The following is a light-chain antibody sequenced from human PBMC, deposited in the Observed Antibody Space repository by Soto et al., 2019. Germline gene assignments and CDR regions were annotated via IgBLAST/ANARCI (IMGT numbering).Light chain of an antibody. V-gene: IGKV1-39*01. CDR2: AAS. Sequence: DIQMTQSPSTLAASVXDRVTITCRASQSISSYLNWYQQKPGKAPKLLIYAASSLQSGVPSRFSGSGSGTDFTLTISSLQPEDFATYYCQQSYSTPLTFGGGTKVDI. CDR1: QSISSY. J-gene: IGKJ4*01. CDR3: QQSYSTPLT.